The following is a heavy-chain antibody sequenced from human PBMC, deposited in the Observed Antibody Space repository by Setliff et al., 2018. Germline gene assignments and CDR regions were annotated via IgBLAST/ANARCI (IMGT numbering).Heavy chain of an antibody. CDR2: INRRGST. CDR3: ARAHTRSLPNDNSGYPGWFDP. CDR1: GGSVNSGYDN. V-gene: IGHV4-61*09. J-gene: IGHJ5*02. Sequence: PSETLSLTCTVSGGSVNSGYDNWNWLRQPAGKGLEWIGHINRRGSTNFSPSLKSRVTISLDTSKNQFSLNLTSVTAADTAVYYCARAHTRSLPNDNSGYPGWFDPWGQGTLVTVSS. D-gene: IGHD3-22*01.